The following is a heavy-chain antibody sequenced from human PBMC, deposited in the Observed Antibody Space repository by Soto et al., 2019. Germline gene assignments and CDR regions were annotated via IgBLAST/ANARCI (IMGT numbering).Heavy chain of an antibody. CDR3: AKVDYSGSYLDY. Sequence: QVQLVESGGGVVQPGRSLRLSCAASGFTFSSYGMHWVRQAPGKGLEWVAVISYDGSNKYYADSVKGRFTISRDNSKNRLYLQMNSLRAEDTGVYYCAKVDYSGSYLDYWGQGTLVTVSS. J-gene: IGHJ4*02. CDR2: ISYDGSNK. D-gene: IGHD1-26*01. CDR1: GFTFSSYG. V-gene: IGHV3-30*18.